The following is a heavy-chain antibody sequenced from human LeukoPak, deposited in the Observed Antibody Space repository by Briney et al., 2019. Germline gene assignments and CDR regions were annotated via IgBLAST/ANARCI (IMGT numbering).Heavy chain of an antibody. V-gene: IGHV1-69*05. Sequence: ASVKVSCKASGGTFSSYAISWVRQAPGQGFEWMGGIIPIFGTANYAQKFQGRVTITRDTSASTAYMELSSLRSEDTAVYYCARVETATLGYWGQGTLVTVSS. D-gene: IGHD5-18*01. CDR3: ARVETATLGY. J-gene: IGHJ4*02. CDR1: GGTFSSYA. CDR2: IIPIFGTA.